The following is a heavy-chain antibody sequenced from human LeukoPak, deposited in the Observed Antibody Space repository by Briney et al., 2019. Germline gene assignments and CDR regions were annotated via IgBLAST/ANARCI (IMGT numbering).Heavy chain of an antibody. J-gene: IGHJ4*02. CDR3: ARAGSSWGIDY. Sequence: SEALSLTCAVSGGSISSGGYSWSWIRQPPGKGLEWIGYIYHSGSTYYNPSLKSRVTISVDRSKNQFSLKLSSVTAADTAVYYCARAGSSWGIDYWGQGTLVTVSS. CDR1: GGSISSGGYS. CDR2: IYHSGST. V-gene: IGHV4-30-2*01. D-gene: IGHD6-13*01.